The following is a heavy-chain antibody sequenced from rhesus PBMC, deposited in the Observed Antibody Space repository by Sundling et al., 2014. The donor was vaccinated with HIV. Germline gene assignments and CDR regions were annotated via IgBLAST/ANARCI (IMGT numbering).Heavy chain of an antibody. V-gene: IGHV4-165*01. Sequence: QVQLQESGPGLVKPSETLSLTCAVSGGSFSGYYWGWIRQPPGKGLEWIGYISGSSGSTDYNPSLKSRVTISTDTSKNQFSLKLSSVTAADTAVYYCAREDIWTGYYSDYWGQGVLVTVSS. D-gene: IGHD3-3*01. J-gene: IGHJ4*01. CDR3: AREDIWTGYYSDY. CDR1: GGSFSGYY. CDR2: ISGSSGST.